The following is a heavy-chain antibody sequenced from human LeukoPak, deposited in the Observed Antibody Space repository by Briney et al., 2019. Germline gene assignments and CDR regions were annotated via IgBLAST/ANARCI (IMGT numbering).Heavy chain of an antibody. CDR2: INHSGST. CDR1: GGSFSGYY. V-gene: IGHV4-34*01. Sequence: SETLSLTCAVYGGSFSGYYWSWIRQPPGKGLEWIGEINHSGSTNYNPSLKSRVTISVDTSKNQFSLKLSSVTAADTAVYCCARGRRPITIFGVVIHSGYMDVWGKGTTVTVSS. D-gene: IGHD3-3*01. J-gene: IGHJ6*03. CDR3: ARGRRPITIFGVVIHSGYMDV.